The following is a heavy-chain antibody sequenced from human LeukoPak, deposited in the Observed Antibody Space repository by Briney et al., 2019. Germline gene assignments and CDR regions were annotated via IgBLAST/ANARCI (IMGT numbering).Heavy chain of an antibody. J-gene: IGHJ4*02. CDR2: ISYDGSNK. CDR3: ARGYYYDSSGYYYGDY. CDR1: GFTFSSYA. V-gene: IGHV3-30-3*01. Sequence: GGSLRLSCAASGFTFSSYAMHWVRQAPGKGLEWVAVISYDGSNKYYADPVKGRFTISRDNSKNTLYLQMNSLRAEDTAVYYCARGYYYDSSGYYYGDYWGQGTLVTVSS. D-gene: IGHD3-22*01.